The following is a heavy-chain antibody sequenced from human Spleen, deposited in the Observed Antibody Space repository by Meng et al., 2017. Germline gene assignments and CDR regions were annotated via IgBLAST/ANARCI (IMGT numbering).Heavy chain of an antibody. J-gene: IGHJ3*02. V-gene: IGHV4-61*02. Sequence: SETLSLTCTVSGYSISRGYYWGWIRQPAGKGLEWIGRIYTSGSTNYNPSLKSRVTISVDTSKNQFSLKLSSVTAADTAVYYCAREFLLGSSWGQNAFDIWGQGTMVTVSS. D-gene: IGHD6-13*01. CDR3: AREFLLGSSWGQNAFDI. CDR1: GYSISRGYY. CDR2: IYTSGST.